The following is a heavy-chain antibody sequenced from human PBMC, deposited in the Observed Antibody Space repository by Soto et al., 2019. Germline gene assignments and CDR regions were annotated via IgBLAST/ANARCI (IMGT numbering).Heavy chain of an antibody. CDR2: ISYDGSNT. J-gene: IGHJ4*02. D-gene: IGHD2-21*01. CDR3: ARSRGGDGYNPLDY. CDR1: GFPFSSYA. Sequence: QVQLVDSGGGVVQPGRSLRLSCAASGFPFSSYAIHWVRQAPGKGLAWVAFISYDGSNTYYADSVRGRFSVSRGKSNNTMDLQMNSLRAEDTAVYYCARSRGGDGYNPLDYWGQGTRVTVSS. V-gene: IGHV3-30-3*01.